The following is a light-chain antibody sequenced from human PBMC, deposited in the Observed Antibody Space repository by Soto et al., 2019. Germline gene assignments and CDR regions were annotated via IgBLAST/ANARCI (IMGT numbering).Light chain of an antibody. CDR3: CSFAGSYTLL. V-gene: IGLV2-11*01. Sequence: QSALTQPRSVSGSPGQSVTISCTGTSSDVGAYNYVSWFQQHPGKAPKLMMSDVSKRPSGVPDRFSGSKSGTTASLTISGLQAEDEAGYYCCSFAGSYTLLFGGGTKLTVL. J-gene: IGLJ2*01. CDR1: SSDVGAYNY. CDR2: DVS.